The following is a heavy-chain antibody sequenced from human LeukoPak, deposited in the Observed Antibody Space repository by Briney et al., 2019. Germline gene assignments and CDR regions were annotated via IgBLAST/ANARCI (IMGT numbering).Heavy chain of an antibody. CDR1: GGSFSGYY. CDR2: INHSGST. CDR3: ARGHYAWGSYRHGETFDY. D-gene: IGHD3-16*02. Sequence: SETLSLTCAVYGGSFSGYYWSWIRQPPGKGLEWIGEINHSGSTNYHPSLKSRVTISVDTSKNQFSLKLSSVTAADTAVYYCARGHYAWGSYRHGETFDYWGQGTLVTVSS. J-gene: IGHJ4*02. V-gene: IGHV4-34*01.